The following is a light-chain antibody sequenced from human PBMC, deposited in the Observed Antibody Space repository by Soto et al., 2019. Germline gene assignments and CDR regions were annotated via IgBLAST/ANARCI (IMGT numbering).Light chain of an antibody. CDR2: AAS. J-gene: IGKJ1*01. Sequence: DIQMTQSPSSLSASVGDRVTITCRASQSPSRFLNWYQQKSGKAPKLLIYAASSLETGVPSRFSGSGYGTDFTLTISSLHPEDVATYYCQKYDTARTFGQGTKGDIK. CDR3: QKYDTART. V-gene: IGKV1-39*01. CDR1: QSPSRF.